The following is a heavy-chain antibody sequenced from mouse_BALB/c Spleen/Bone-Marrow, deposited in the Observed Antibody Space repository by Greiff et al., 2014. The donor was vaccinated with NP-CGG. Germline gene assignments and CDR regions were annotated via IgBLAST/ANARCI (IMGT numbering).Heavy chain of an antibody. CDR1: GFTFSSFG. Sequence: EVKLVESGGGLVQPGGSRKLSCAASGFTFSSFGMHWVRQAPEKGLEWVAYINSGSSTIYYADPMKGRFTISRDNPKNTLFLQMTSLRSEDTAMYYCTRAGTLEAMDYWGQGTSVTVSS. V-gene: IGHV5-17*02. D-gene: IGHD3-3*01. CDR2: INSGSSTI. J-gene: IGHJ4*01. CDR3: TRAGTLEAMDY.